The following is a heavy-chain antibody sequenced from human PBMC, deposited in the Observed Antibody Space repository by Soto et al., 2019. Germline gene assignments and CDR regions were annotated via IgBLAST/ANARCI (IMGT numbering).Heavy chain of an antibody. Sequence: KVSCKPSGYTLNTYYLHWVRQAPGQGLEWMGIIHPSGGGSTYAQKFLGRVTMTRDTSTSTVFMELSSLRSADTAVYYCARGGHIAVVTASFDYWGQGTLVTVS. V-gene: IGHV1-46*02. D-gene: IGHD2-21*02. CDR1: GYTLNTYY. J-gene: IGHJ4*02. CDR3: ARGGHIAVVTASFDY. CDR2: IHPSGGGS.